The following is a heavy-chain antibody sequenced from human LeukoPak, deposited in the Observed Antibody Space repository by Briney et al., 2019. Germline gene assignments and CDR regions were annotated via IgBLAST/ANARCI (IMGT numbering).Heavy chain of an antibody. Sequence: PSETLSLTCTVSGGSISSSSYYWGWIRQPPGKGLEWIGSIYYSGSTYYNPSLKSRVTISVDTSKNQFSLKLSSMTAADTAVYYCASLFDYCSSTSCAAFDIWGQGTMVTVSS. CDR3: ASLFDYCSSTSCAAFDI. J-gene: IGHJ3*02. V-gene: IGHV4-39*01. CDR2: IYYSGST. CDR1: GGSISSSSYY. D-gene: IGHD2-2*01.